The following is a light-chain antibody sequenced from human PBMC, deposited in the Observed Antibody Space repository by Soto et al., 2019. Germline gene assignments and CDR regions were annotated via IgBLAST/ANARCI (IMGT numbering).Light chain of an antibody. CDR1: QSVSSN. CDR2: GAS. J-gene: IGKJ1*01. V-gene: IGKV3-15*01. CDR3: QQYNNWPPWT. Sequence: TEERAILSCRASQSVSSNLAWYQQKPGQAPRLLIYGASTRATGIPARFSGSGSGTEFTLTISSLQSEDFAVYYCQQYNNWPPWTFGQGTKVDIK.